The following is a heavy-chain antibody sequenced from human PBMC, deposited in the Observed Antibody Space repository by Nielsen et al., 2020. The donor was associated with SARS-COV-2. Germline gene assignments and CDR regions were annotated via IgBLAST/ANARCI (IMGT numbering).Heavy chain of an antibody. CDR1: GFTFNIYA. D-gene: IGHD3-10*01. CDR3: AKDGVVRGDALDL. V-gene: IGHV3-23*01. CDR2: VSASGGST. Sequence: GSLKISCAASGFTFNIYAMAWVRRAPGRGLQWATGVSASGGSTYYTDSVKGRFSISRDNSKNTLFLQMHSLRVEDTALYYCAKDGVVRGDALDLWGQGTMVTVSS. J-gene: IGHJ3*01.